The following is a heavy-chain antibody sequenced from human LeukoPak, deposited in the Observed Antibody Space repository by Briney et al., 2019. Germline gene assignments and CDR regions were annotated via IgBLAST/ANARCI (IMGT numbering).Heavy chain of an antibody. CDR3: ARVGLLWFGELSSYGMDD. CDR1: GFTFSSYS. J-gene: IGHJ6*02. Sequence: GGSLRLSCAASGFTFSSYSMNWVRQAPGKGLEWVSSISSSSSYIYYADSVKGRFTISRDNAKNSLYLQMNSLRAEDTAVYYCARVGLLWFGELSSYGMDDWGQGTTVTVSS. D-gene: IGHD3-10*01. CDR2: ISSSSSYI. V-gene: IGHV3-21*01.